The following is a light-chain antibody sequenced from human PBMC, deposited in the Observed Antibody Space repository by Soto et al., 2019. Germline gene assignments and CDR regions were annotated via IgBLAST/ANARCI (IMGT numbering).Light chain of an antibody. J-gene: IGKJ5*01. Sequence: DIQLTQSPSFLSASVGDRVTITCQASQGISSYLAWDQQKPGEAPKLLIYAASTLQSGVPSRFSGSGSETEFTLTISSLQPEDFATYYCQHLNSYPLTFGQGTRLEI. CDR3: QHLNSYPLT. CDR1: QGISSY. CDR2: AAS. V-gene: IGKV1-9*01.